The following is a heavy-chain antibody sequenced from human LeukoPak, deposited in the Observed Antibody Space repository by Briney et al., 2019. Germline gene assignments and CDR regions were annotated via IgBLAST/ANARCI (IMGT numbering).Heavy chain of an antibody. J-gene: IGHJ4*02. V-gene: IGHV1-2*02. D-gene: IGHD3-22*01. CDR3: ARGTCYYDSSGYYYFDY. CDR2: INPNSGGT. Sequence: ASVKVSCKASGYTFTGYYMHWVRQAPGQGLEWMGWINPNSGGTNYAQKFQGRVTMTRDTSISTAYMELSRLRSDDTAVYYCARGTCYYDSSGYYYFDYWGQGTLVTVSS. CDR1: GYTFTGYY.